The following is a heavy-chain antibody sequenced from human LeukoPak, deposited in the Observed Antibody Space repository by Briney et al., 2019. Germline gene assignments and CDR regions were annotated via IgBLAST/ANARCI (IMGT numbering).Heavy chain of an antibody. J-gene: IGHJ4*02. CDR3: ATAVGYGSDY. D-gene: IGHD3-10*01. CDR2: FDPEDGET. Sequence: ASVKVSCKASGYTFTGYYMHWVRQAPGQGLEWMGGFDPEDGETIYAQKFQGRVTMTEDTSTDTAYMELSSLRSEDTAVYYCATAVGYGSDYWGQGTLVTVSS. CDR1: GYTFTGYY. V-gene: IGHV1-24*01.